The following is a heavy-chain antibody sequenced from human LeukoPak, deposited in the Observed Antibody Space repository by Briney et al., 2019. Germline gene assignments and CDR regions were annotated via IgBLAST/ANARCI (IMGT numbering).Heavy chain of an antibody. CDR3: ARRPGSGWFFDY. V-gene: IGHV4-39*01. J-gene: IGHJ4*02. Sequence: SETLSLTCTVSGASISSSEYYWGWIRQPPGKALEWIGTIHYDGTTYYNPSLKSRVTISVDTSNNQFSLKVTSVTAADTAVFYCARRPGSGWFFDYWGQGTLATVSS. CDR1: GASISSSEYY. D-gene: IGHD6-19*01. CDR2: IHYDGTT.